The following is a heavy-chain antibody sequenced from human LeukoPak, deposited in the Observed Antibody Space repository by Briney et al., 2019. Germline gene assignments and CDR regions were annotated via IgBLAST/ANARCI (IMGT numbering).Heavy chain of an antibody. CDR1: GGSFSDYY. Sequence: PSETLSLTCTVYGGSFSDYYWSWVRQSPGKGLEWIGEINHSGSTNYNPSLKSRVTLSVETSKSQFSLKVSSVTAADTAVYYCARGFYYLDVWGKGTTVTVSS. J-gene: IGHJ6*03. CDR2: INHSGST. CDR3: ARGFYYLDV. V-gene: IGHV4-34*01.